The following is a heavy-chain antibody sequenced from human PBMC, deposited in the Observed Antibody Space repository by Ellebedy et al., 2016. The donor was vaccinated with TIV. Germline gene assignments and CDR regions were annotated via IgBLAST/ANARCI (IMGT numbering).Heavy chain of an antibody. J-gene: IGHJ4*02. Sequence: GESLKISCAASGFTFSSYAMHWVRQAPGKGLEWVAVISYDGSNKYYADSVKGRFTISRDNSKNTLYLQMNSLRAEDTAVYYCAKALSSMVRGRRWSAFDYWGQGTLVTVSS. D-gene: IGHD3-10*01. V-gene: IGHV3-30*04. CDR3: AKALSSMVRGRRWSAFDY. CDR2: ISYDGSNK. CDR1: GFTFSSYA.